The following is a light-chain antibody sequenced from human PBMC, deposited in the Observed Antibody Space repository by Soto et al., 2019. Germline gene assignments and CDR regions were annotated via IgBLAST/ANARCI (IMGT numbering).Light chain of an antibody. CDR2: GAS. V-gene: IGKV3-15*01. CDR3: QQYNNWPFIT. Sequence: EIVMTQSPATLSVSPGESATLSCRASERVSTNLAWYQQTPGQAPRLLIYGASSRATGIPARFSGSGSGTEFTLSISSLQSEDFAVYYCQQYNNWPFITFGQGTRLEIK. J-gene: IGKJ5*01. CDR1: ERVSTN.